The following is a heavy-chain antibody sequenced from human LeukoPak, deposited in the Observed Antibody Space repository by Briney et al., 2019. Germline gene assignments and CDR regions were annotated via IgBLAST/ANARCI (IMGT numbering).Heavy chain of an antibody. CDR2: ISSSSSYI. CDR1: GFTFSSYS. V-gene: IGHV3-21*01. CDR3: EAAGDKHDAFDI. D-gene: IGHD6-13*01. Sequence: GGSLRLSCAAPGFTFSSYSMNWVRQAPGKGLEWVSSISSSSSYIYYADSVKGRFTISRDNAKNSLYLQMNSLRAEDTAVYYCEAAGDKHDAFDIWGQGTMVTVSS. J-gene: IGHJ3*02.